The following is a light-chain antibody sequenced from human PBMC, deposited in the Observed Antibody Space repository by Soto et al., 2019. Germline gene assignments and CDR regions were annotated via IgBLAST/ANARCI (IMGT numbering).Light chain of an antibody. CDR2: GAS. CDR1: QNVSGD. CDR3: QQYYDWPLP. Sequence: EAVMTQSPATLSLSPGERATLSCRASQNVSGDLAWYQQKPGQAPRLLIYGASTRATGIPDRFSGSGSATEFTLTISGLQSEDFAIFYCQQYYDWPLPFGGGTKVEIK. J-gene: IGKJ4*01. V-gene: IGKV3-15*01.